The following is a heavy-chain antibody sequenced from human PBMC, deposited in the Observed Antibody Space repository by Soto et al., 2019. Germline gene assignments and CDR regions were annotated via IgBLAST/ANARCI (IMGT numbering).Heavy chain of an antibody. Sequence: GGSLRLSCAASGFTFSSYGMHWVRQAPGKGLEWVAVISYDGSNKYYADSVKGRFTISRDNSKNTLYLQMNSLRAEDTAVYYCAKSMYPGGWTTGRCYYMDVWGKGTTVTVSS. D-gene: IGHD4-17*01. CDR3: AKSMYPGGWTTGRCYYMDV. CDR2: ISYDGSNK. V-gene: IGHV3-30*18. CDR1: GFTFSSYG. J-gene: IGHJ6*03.